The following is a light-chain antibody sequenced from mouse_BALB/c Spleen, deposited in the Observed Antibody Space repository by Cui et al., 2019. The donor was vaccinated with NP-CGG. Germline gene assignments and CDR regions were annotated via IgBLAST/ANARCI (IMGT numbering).Light chain of an antibody. V-gene: IGLV1*01. Sequence: QAVVTQESALITSPGETVTLTCRPSTGAVTTSNYANWVQEKPDHLFTGLIGGTNNRAPGVPARFSGSLIGDKAALTITGAQTEDEAIYFCALWYSNQWVFGGGTKLTVL. CDR3: ALWYSNQWV. CDR1: TGAVTTSNY. CDR2: GTN. J-gene: IGLJ1*01.